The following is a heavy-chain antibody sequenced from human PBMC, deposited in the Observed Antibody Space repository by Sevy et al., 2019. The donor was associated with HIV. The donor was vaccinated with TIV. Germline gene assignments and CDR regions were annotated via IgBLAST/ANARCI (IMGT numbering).Heavy chain of an antibody. CDR2: VSSRGAIT. CDR1: GFIFSSHE. Sequence: GGSLRLSCAASGFIFSSHELNWVRQAPGKGLEWVSYVSSRGAITHYADSVRGRFTISRANAQNSLYLQMNSLRVEDTAIYFCARGLSTYGSYYFDFWGRGTLVTVSS. D-gene: IGHD3-10*01. J-gene: IGHJ4*02. V-gene: IGHV3-48*03. CDR3: ARGLSTYGSYYFDF.